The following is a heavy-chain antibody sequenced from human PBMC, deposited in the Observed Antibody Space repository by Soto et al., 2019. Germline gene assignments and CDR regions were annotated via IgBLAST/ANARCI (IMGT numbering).Heavy chain of an antibody. D-gene: IGHD2-2*01. Sequence: SVKVSFKGSGYTLTELSMHWVRQAPGKGLEWMGGFDPEDGETIYAQKFQGRVTMTEDTSTDTAYMELSSLRSEDTAVYYCATHYAHPGAFDIWGQGTMVTVS. CDR2: FDPEDGET. CDR3: ATHYAHPGAFDI. CDR1: GYTLTELS. J-gene: IGHJ3*02. V-gene: IGHV1-24*01.